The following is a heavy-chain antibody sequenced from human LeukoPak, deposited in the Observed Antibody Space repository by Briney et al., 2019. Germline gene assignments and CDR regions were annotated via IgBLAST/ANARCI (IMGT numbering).Heavy chain of an antibody. Sequence: SETLSLTCTVSGGSISSYYWGWIRQPPGKGLEWIGSIYYSGSTYYNPSLKSRVTISVDTSKNQFSLKLSSVTAADTAVYYCARRGSLTYYDILTGYYEPYYFDYWGQGTLVTVSS. CDR1: GGSISSYY. D-gene: IGHD3-9*01. J-gene: IGHJ4*02. V-gene: IGHV4-39*01. CDR2: IYYSGST. CDR3: ARRGSLTYYDILTGYYEPYYFDY.